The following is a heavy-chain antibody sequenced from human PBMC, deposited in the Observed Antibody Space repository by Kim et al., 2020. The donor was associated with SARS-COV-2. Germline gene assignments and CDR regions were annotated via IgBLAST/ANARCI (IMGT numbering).Heavy chain of an antibody. J-gene: IGHJ4*02. CDR2: INHSGST. Sequence: SETLSLTCAVYGGSFSGYYWSWIRQSPGKGLEWIGEINHSGSTNYNPSLKSRVTISVDTSKNQFSLKLSSVTAADTAVYYCARVGVRGVIANWGQGTLVT. CDR3: ARVGVRGVIAN. D-gene: IGHD3-10*01. CDR1: GGSFSGYY. V-gene: IGHV4-34*01.